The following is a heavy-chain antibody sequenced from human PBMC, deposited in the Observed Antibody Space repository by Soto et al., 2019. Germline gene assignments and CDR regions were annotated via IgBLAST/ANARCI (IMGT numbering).Heavy chain of an antibody. V-gene: IGHV3-48*03. CDR3: VEGIDTTGFGMEDFPH. Sequence: EVQLVESGGGLVQPGGSLRVSCEASGFTFSYYEMNWVRQAPGKGLEWVSYISSSGIGTYYSDSVKGRFTISRDNAKNSVYLQMNSLRAEDTAVYYCVEGIDTTGFGMEDFPHWGQGTLVAVSS. J-gene: IGHJ1*01. D-gene: IGHD2-8*02. CDR2: ISSSGIGT. CDR1: GFTFSYYE.